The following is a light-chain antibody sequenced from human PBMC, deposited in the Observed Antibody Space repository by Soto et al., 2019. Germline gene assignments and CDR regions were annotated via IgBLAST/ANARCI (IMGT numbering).Light chain of an antibody. V-gene: IGLV2-18*01. CDR1: STDFVSYNR. J-gene: IGLJ1*01. Sequence: QSVLTQPPSLSGSPGQSVTISCTGTSTDFVSYNRVSWYQQPPGTAPKLIIYEASNRPSGVPDRFSRSKSGNTASLTISGLQAADEADYYCSLYTSENTYVFGTGTKVTVL. CDR3: SLYTSENTYV. CDR2: EAS.